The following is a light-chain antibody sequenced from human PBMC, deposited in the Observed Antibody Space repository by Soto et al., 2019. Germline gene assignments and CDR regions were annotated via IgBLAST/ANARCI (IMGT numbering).Light chain of an antibody. CDR1: QDISTF. J-gene: IGKJ2*01. V-gene: IGKV1-5*01. CDR3: QLHEDYSHAT. CDR2: DAS. Sequence: DIQMTQSPSTLSASVGDRVTISCRSSQDISTFLAWYQHKPGKAPKLLIYDASTLQTGVPSRFRGSGFGTEFTLTISGLQPDDFATYYCQLHEDYSHATFGQGTKLDI.